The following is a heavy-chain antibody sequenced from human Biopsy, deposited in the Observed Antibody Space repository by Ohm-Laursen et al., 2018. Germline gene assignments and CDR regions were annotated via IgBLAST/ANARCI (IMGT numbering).Heavy chain of an antibody. CDR3: ARLNSGTYDASDL. CDR2: IYGGGSPV. D-gene: IGHD1-26*01. J-gene: IGHJ3*01. Sequence: SLRLSCTASGFDFNLYEMTWVRQAPGKGMEWISYIYGGGSPVSYADSVKGRFTISRDNAQKSLYLHMNSLGAEDTAIYYCARLNSGTYDASDLWGQGTMVIVSS. CDR1: GFDFNLYE. V-gene: IGHV3-48*03.